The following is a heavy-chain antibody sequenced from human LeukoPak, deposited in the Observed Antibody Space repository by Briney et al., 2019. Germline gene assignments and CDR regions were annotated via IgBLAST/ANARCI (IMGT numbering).Heavy chain of an antibody. V-gene: IGHV4-31*03. CDR2: LYFSGST. D-gene: IGHD3-3*01. J-gene: IGHJ4*02. Sequence: SETLSLTCTVSGGSISSGGYYWSWIRQHPGKGLEWIGYLYFSGSTYYNPSLKSRVTISVDTTKNQFSLRLSSVTAADTAVYYCARVGGTRPDRYYFDYWGQETLVTVSS. CDR1: GGSISSGGYY. CDR3: ARVGGTRPDRYYFDY.